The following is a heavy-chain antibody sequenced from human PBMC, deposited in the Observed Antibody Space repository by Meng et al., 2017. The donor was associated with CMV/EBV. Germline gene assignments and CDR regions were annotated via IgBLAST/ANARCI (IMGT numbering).Heavy chain of an antibody. CDR3: GAAADYYYGMDV. CDR2: IYPGDSDT. V-gene: IGHV5-51*01. CDR1: GYSFTSYW. D-gene: IGHD6-13*01. Sequence: GGSLRLSCKGSGYSFTSYWIGWVRQMPGKGLEWMGIIYPGDSDTRYSPFFQGQVTISADKSISTAYLQWSSLKASDTAMYYCGAAADYYYGMDVWGQGTTVTVSS. J-gene: IGHJ6*02.